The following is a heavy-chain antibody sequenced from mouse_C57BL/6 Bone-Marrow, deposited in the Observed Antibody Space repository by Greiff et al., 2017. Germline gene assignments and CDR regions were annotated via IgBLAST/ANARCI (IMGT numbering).Heavy chain of an antibody. CDR3: GNFDY. Sequence: QVQLKQPGAELVRPGTSVKLSCKASGYTFTSYWMHWVKQRPGQGLEWIGVIDPSSSYTNYNQKFKGKATLTVDTSSSTAYMQLSSLTSEDSAVYYCGNFDYWGQGTTLTVSS. CDR2: IDPSSSYT. J-gene: IGHJ2*01. CDR1: GYTFTSYW. V-gene: IGHV1-59*01.